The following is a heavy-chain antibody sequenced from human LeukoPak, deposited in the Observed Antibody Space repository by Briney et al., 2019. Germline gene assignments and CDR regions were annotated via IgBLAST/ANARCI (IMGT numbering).Heavy chain of an antibody. CDR1: GFTFSSYA. CDR2: ISGSGGST. D-gene: IGHD3-3*01. V-gene: IGHV3-23*01. J-gene: IGHJ4*02. CDR3: AKVASDYDFWSGHGGY. Sequence: GGSLRLSCAASGFTFSSYAMSWVRQAPGKGLEWVSAISGSGGSTCYADSVKGRFTISRDNSKNTLYLQMNSLRAEDTAVYYCAKVASDYDFWSGHGGYWGRGTLVTVSS.